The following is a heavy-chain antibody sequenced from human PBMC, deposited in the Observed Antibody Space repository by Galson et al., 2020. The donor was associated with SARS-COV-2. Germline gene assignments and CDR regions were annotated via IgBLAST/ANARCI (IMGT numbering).Heavy chain of an antibody. V-gene: IGHV4-34*01. D-gene: IGHD3-16*01. Sequence: SETLSLTCAVYIGSFSDYHWSWIRQPPGKGLEWIGEINHSGSTNYNPSLKSRVTISVDTSKNQYSLKLSSVTAADTAVYYCARGGEGGGRLDYWGQGTLVTVSS. CDR2: INHSGST. CDR3: ARGGEGGGRLDY. CDR1: IGSFSDYH. J-gene: IGHJ4*02.